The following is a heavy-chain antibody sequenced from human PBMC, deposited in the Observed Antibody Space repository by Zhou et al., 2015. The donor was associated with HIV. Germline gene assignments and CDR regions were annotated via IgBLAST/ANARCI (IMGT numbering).Heavy chain of an antibody. CDR1: GFTFSDYY. Sequence: VQLLESGGGLVQPGGSLRLSCAASGFTFSDYYMSWIRQAPGKGLEWVSYISSSGSTIYYADSVKGRFTISRDNAKNSLYLQMNSLRAEDTAVYYCARVKLELYYYYYYMDVWGKGTTVTVSS. CDR2: ISSSGSTI. J-gene: IGHJ6*03. CDR3: ARVKLELYYYYYYMDV. V-gene: IGHV3-11*04. D-gene: IGHD1-7*01.